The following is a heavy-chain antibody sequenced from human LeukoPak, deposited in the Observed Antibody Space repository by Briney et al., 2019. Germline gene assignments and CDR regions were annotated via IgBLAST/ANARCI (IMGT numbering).Heavy chain of an antibody. CDR3: AREPWVGVTTDY. D-gene: IGHD4-11*01. J-gene: IGHJ4*02. V-gene: IGHV3-21*01. CDR2: ISSSSIYI. Sequence: GGSLRLSCAASGFTISSYNRNWVRQAPGKGLEWVSSISSSSIYIYYAASVKGRFTISRDNAKNSLYLRMNSLRAEDTAAYYCAREPWVGVTTDYWGQGTLVTVSS. CDR1: GFTISSYN.